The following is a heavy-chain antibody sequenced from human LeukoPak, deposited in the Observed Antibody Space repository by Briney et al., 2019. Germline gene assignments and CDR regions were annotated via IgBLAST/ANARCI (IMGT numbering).Heavy chain of an antibody. CDR2: IIPIFGTA. CDR1: GGTFSSYA. Sequence: ASVKVSCKASGGTFSSYAISWVRQAPGQGLEWMGGIIPIFGTANYAQKFQGRVTITADESTSTAYMELSSLRSEDTAVYYCAREPHGFWSGYFPGGHDAFDIWGQGTMVTVSS. V-gene: IGHV1-69*13. CDR3: AREPHGFWSGYFPGGHDAFDI. J-gene: IGHJ3*02. D-gene: IGHD3-3*01.